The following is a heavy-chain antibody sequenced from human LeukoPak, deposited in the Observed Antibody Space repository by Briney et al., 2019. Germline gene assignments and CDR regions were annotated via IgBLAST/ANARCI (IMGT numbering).Heavy chain of an antibody. J-gene: IGHJ4*02. CDR3: ARATLGSGSYQPLGTRFDY. V-gene: IGHV1-69*13. D-gene: IGHD3-10*01. Sequence: SVKVSCKASGGTFSSYAISWVRQAPGQGLEWMGGIIPIFGTANYAQKFQGRVTITVDESTSTAYMELSSLRSEDTAVYYCARATLGSGSYQPLGTRFDYWGQGTLVTVSS. CDR2: IIPIFGTA. CDR1: GGTFSSYA.